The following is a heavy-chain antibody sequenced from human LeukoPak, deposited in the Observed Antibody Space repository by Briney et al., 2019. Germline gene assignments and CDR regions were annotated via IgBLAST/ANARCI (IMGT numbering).Heavy chain of an antibody. CDR1: GGSFSGYH. V-gene: IGHV4-34*01. D-gene: IGHD4-23*01. CDR3: ARDPTTVVTTPYYFDF. J-gene: IGHJ4*02. CDR2: INHRGRT. Sequence: SETLSLTCAVYGGSFSGYHWNWIRQSPGKGLEWIGEINHRGRTNYNPSLKYRVTISVETSKNQFSLKLSSVTAADTAIYYCARDPTTVVTTPYYFDFWGQGTLVTVSS.